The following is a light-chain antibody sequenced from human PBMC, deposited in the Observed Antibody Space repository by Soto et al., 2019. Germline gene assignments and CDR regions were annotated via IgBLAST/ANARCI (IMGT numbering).Light chain of an antibody. J-gene: IGLJ1*01. CDR3: QSYDISLHNYV. Sequence: QSVLTQPPSVSGAPGQRASISCTGSTSNIGAPYDVHWYQHLPGTAPKLLIYGDNHRPSGVPDRFSGSKSGTSASLAITRLQAEDEADYYCQSYDISLHNYVFGTGTKATVL. CDR2: GDN. CDR1: TSNIGAPYD. V-gene: IGLV1-40*01.